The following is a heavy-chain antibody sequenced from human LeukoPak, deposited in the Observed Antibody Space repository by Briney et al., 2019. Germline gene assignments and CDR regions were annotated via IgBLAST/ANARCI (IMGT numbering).Heavy chain of an antibody. CDR3: ASELTGGTFDY. CDR1: GGSFSSYY. J-gene: IGHJ4*02. D-gene: IGHD2-15*01. V-gene: IGHV4-39*01. Sequence: PSETLSLTCAVYGGSFSSYYWGWIRQPPGKGLDWIGSIYYSGSTYYNPSLKSRVTISVDTPKNQFSLKLSSVTAADTAVYYCASELTGGTFDYWGQGTLVTVSS. CDR2: IYYSGST.